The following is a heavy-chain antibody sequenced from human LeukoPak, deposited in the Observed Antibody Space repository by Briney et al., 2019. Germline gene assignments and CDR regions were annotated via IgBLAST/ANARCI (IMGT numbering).Heavy chain of an antibody. CDR2: IYYSGST. V-gene: IGHV4-59*01. CDR3: ARGGTDTAMVRTDYYYYMDV. CDR1: GGSISSYY. Sequence: PSETLSLTCTVSGGSISSYYWSWIRQPPGKGLEWIGYIYYSGSTNYNPSLKSRVTISVDTSKNQFPLKLSSVTAADTAVYYCARGGTDTAMVRTDYYYYMDVWGKGTTVTVSS. D-gene: IGHD5-18*01. J-gene: IGHJ6*03.